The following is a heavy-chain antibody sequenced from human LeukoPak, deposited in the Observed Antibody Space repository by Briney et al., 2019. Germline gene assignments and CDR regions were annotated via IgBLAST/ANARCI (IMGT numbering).Heavy chain of an antibody. CDR2: INHSGST. J-gene: IGHJ5*02. D-gene: IGHD3-9*01. Sequence: SETLSLTCAVYGGSFSGYYWSWIRQPPGKGLEWIGEINHSGSTNYNPSLKSRVTISVDTSKNQFSLKLSSVTAADTAVYYCAREPDEGAYDILTAWGQGTLVTVSS. CDR1: GGSFSGYY. CDR3: AREPDEGAYDILTA. V-gene: IGHV4-34*01.